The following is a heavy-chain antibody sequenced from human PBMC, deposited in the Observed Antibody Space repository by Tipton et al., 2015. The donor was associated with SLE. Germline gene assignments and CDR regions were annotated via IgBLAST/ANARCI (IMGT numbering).Heavy chain of an antibody. V-gene: IGHV4-34*01. Sequence: SLTCAVYGGSFSGYYWSWIRQPPGKGLEWIGEINHSGSTNYNPSLKSRVTISVDTSKNQFSLKLSSVTAADTAVYYCARGEVGTIAAAPIDYFDYWGQGTLVTVSS. CDR3: ARGEVGTIAAAPIDYFDY. CDR2: INHSGST. D-gene: IGHD6-25*01. J-gene: IGHJ4*02. CDR1: GGSFSGYY.